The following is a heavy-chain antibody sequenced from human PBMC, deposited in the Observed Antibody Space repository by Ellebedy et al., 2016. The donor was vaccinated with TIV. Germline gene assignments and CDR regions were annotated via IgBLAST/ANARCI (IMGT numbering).Heavy chain of an antibody. V-gene: IGHV3-48*02. CDR1: GFTFSSFS. D-gene: IGHD1-26*01. Sequence: PGGSLRLSCSASGFTFSSFSMNWVRQAPGKGLEWVSYIPRDSDAMSYADSVKGRFTISRDNAKNSLYLQMNSLRDEDTAVYYCARGGGERLRYALDIWGHGTLVTVSS. CDR3: ARGGGERLRYALDI. J-gene: IGHJ3*02. CDR2: IPRDSDAM.